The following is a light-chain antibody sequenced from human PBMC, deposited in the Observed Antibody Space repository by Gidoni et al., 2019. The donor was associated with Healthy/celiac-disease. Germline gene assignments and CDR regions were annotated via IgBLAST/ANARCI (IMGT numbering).Light chain of an antibody. J-gene: IGLJ2*01. Sequence: SSELTQDPAVSVALGQTVRITCQGASLRSYYASWYQQKPGQAPVLVIHGKNNRPSGVPTRFSGPSTGSTAALTITGAQAEDEADYYCSSRDSSGNPHVVFGGGTKLTVL. CDR3: SSRDSSGNPHVV. V-gene: IGLV3-19*01. CDR2: GKN. CDR1: SLRSYY.